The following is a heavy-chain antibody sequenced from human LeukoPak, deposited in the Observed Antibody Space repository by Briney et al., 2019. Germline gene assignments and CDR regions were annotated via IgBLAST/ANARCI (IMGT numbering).Heavy chain of an antibody. CDR3: AKDRVESAMRYGGFVY. CDR1: GFSFSNYG. V-gene: IGHV3-30*02. J-gene: IGHJ4*03. D-gene: IGHD3-16*01. CDR2: IRYDGTNK. Sequence: PGGSLRLPCAASGFSFSNYGMHWVRQAPGKGLEWVGLIRYDGTNKYYADFVKGRFTIFRDKSKNTLYLQMNSLRVEDTAVYSCAKDRVESAMRYGGFVYWGHGTLVTVSS.